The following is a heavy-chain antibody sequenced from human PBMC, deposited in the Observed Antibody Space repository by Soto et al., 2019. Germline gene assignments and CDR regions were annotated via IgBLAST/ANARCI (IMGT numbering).Heavy chain of an antibody. CDR1: GFTFSSYA. D-gene: IGHD2-15*01. V-gene: IGHV3-23*01. J-gene: IGHJ4*02. CDR2: VSIGGST. CDR3: AKSRGAGWHFDY. Sequence: PGGSLRLSCAASGFTFSSYAMGWARQGPGKGLEWVAVVSIGGSTHYADSVRGRFTISRDNSKNTLSLQMNSLTAEDTAVYFCAKSRGAGWHFDYWGQGALVTVTS.